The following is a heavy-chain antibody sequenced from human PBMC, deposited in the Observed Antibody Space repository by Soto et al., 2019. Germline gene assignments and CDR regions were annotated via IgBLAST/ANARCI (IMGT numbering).Heavy chain of an antibody. Sequence: GGALRLSWAAPGFTFSSYSGKWVRPAPGKGLEWVSSISSSSSYIYYADSVKGRFTISRDNAKNSLYLQMNSLRAEDTAVYYCARDPVDEYSSGSYAFDIWGQGTMVTVSS. CDR3: ARDPVDEYSSGSYAFDI. CDR2: ISSSSSYI. V-gene: IGHV3-21*01. D-gene: IGHD6-19*01. CDR1: GFTFSSYS. J-gene: IGHJ3*02.